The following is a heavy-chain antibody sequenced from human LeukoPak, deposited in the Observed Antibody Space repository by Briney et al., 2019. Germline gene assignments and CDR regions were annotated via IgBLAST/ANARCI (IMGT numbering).Heavy chain of an antibody. CDR3: ARSIPNCSSTSCYRRAYDY. CDR1: GFTFSSYS. V-gene: IGHV3-21*01. CDR2: ISSSSSYI. D-gene: IGHD2-2*02. Sequence: PGGSLRLSCAASGFTFSSYSMNWVRQAPGKGLEWVSSISSSSSYIYYADSVKGRFTISRDNAKNSLYLQMNSLRAEDTAVYYCARSIPNCSSTSCYRRAYDYWGQGTLVTVSS. J-gene: IGHJ4*02.